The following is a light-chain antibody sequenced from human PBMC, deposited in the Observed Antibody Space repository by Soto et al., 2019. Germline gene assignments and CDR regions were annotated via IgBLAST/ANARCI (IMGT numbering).Light chain of an antibody. J-gene: IGLJ3*02. CDR1: SSDVGDYNY. CDR3: CSFAGSYTFWV. CDR2: DVS. Sequence: QSALTQPRSVSGSPGQSVTISCTGTSSDVGDYNYVSWYQQYPGKAPKLVIYDVSNRPSGVPDRFSGYKSGNTASLTISGHQAEDEADYYCCSFAGSYTFWVFGGGTKVTVL. V-gene: IGLV2-11*01.